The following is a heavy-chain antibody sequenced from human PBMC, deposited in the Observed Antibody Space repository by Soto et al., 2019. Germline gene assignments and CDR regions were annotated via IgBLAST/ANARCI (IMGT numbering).Heavy chain of an antibody. D-gene: IGHD7-27*01. J-gene: IGHJ4*02. CDR2: VYYSGNT. Sequence: QVHLQESGPGLVKPSETLSLTCNVSGGSISNYYWSWIRQPPGKGLEWIGNVYYSGNTNYNPSLTSRLSISIGTSKDPFSLKLSSVTDADTAVYYCARSGDWGSFDLWGQGTLVTVSS. V-gene: IGHV4-59*01. CDR3: ARSGDWGSFDL. CDR1: GGSISNYY.